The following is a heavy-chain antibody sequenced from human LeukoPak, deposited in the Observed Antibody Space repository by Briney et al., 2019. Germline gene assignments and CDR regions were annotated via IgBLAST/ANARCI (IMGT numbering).Heavy chain of an antibody. Sequence: GGSLRLSCAASGFTFSSYEMNWVRQAPGKGLEWVSYISSSGSTIYYADSVKGRFTISRDNAKNSVYLQMRSLRAEDTAVYYCVREGYYDSSGYLGVFDYWGQGTLVTVSS. CDR2: ISSSGSTI. V-gene: IGHV3-48*03. J-gene: IGHJ4*02. CDR3: VREGYYDSSGYLGVFDY. D-gene: IGHD3-22*01. CDR1: GFTFSSYE.